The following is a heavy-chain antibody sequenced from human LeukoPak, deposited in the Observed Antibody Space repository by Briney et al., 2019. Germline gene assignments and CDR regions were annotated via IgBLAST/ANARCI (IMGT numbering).Heavy chain of an antibody. D-gene: IGHD2-21*02. CDR3: ARGTGVTHYYYYGMDV. CDR1: GGSLGGYY. V-gene: IGHV4-34*01. J-gene: IGHJ6*02. Sequence: SETLSLTCAVYGGSLGGYYWSWIRQPPGKGLEWIGEIYHSGSTNDNPSLKSRVTISIDTSKNQFSLKLSSVTAADTAVYYCARGTGVTHYYYYGMDVWGQGTTVTVSS. CDR2: IYHSGST.